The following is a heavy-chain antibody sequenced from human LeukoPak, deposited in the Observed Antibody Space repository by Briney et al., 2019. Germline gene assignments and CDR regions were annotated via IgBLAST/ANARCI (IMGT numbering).Heavy chain of an antibody. V-gene: IGHV4-34*01. CDR2: INHSGST. CDR1: GGSFSGYY. D-gene: IGHD3-22*01. J-gene: IGHJ3*02. CDR3: ARTDAFDRVGWLYDSSGPAAFDI. Sequence: PSETLSLTCAVYGGSFSGYYWSWIRQPPGKGLEWIGEINHSGSTNYNPSLKSRVTISVDTSKYQFSLKLSSVTAADTAVYYCARTDAFDRVGWLYDSSGPAAFDIRGQGTMVTVSS.